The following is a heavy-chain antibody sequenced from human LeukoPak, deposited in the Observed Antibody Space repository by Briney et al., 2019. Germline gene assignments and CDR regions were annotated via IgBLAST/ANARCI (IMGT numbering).Heavy chain of an antibody. J-gene: IGHJ4*02. Sequence: GGSLRLSCAASGFTFSSYSMNWVRQAPGKGLEWASSISSSSSYIYYADSVKGRFTISRDNAKNSLYLQMNSLRAEDTAVYYCARDSDTAMDFDYWGQGTLVTVSS. CDR1: GFTFSSYS. D-gene: IGHD5-18*01. CDR2: ISSSSSYI. CDR3: ARDSDTAMDFDY. V-gene: IGHV3-21*01.